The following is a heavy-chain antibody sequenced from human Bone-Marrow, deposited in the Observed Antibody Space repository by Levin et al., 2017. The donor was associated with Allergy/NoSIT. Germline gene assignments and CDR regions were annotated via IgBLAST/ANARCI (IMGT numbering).Heavy chain of an antibody. D-gene: IGHD6-13*01. J-gene: IGHJ5*02. CDR3: SRGRGSGSWYSLLWFDP. V-gene: IGHV4-31*03. CDR2: IYYTGAT. CDR1: SGSIDSGAYY. Sequence: SETLSLTCSVSSGSIDSGAYYWSWLRQLPGKGLEWIGYIYYTGATKYNASLKSRVTISLDMSKNQFSLRLSSVTAADTAVYYCSRGRGSGSWYSLLWFDPWGQGTQVTVSS.